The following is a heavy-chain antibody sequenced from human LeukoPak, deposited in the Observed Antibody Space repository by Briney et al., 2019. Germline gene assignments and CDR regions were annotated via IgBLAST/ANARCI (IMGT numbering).Heavy chain of an antibody. CDR3: ARDRYSGYDPAFYY. CDR1: GYTFTGYY. CDR2: INTISGGT. V-gene: IGHV1-2*02. D-gene: IGHD5-12*01. Sequence: GASVKVSCKASGYTFTGYYMHWVRQAPGQGLEWIGWINTISGGTNYAQKFQGRVTMTRDTSTSTVYMELSSLRSEDTAVYYCARDRYSGYDPAFYYWGQETLVTVSS. J-gene: IGHJ4*02.